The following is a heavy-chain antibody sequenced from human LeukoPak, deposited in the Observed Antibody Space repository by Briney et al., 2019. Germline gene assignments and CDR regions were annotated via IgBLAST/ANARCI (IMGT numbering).Heavy chain of an antibody. D-gene: IGHD3-10*01. J-gene: IGHJ4*02. V-gene: IGHV3-48*04. CDR1: GFTFSSYS. Sequence: PGGSLRLSCAASGFTFSSYSMNWVRQAPGKGLEWVSYISSSSSTIYYADSVKGRFTISRDNAKNSLYLQMNSLRAEGTAVYYCARGFDTVDYWGQGTLVTVSS. CDR3: ARGFDTVDY. CDR2: ISSSSSTI.